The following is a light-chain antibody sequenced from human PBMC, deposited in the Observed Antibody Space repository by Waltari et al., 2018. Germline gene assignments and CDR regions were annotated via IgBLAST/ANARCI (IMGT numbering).Light chain of an antibody. Sequence: EIVMTQHPATVSVSPGERATISCRASQSIRTNLAWYQQKPGQAPRLLIYGESTRATGIPVRFSGSGSGTEFTLTISSLQSEDFGLYYCQQYNNWPLTVTLGQGTRLDI. V-gene: IGKV3D-15*01. CDR3: QQYNNWPLTVT. J-gene: IGKJ5*01. CDR1: QSIRTN. CDR2: GES.